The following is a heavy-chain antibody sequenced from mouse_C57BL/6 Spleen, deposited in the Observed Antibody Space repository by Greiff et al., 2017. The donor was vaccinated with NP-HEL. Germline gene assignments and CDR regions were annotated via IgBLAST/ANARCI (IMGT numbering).Heavy chain of an antibody. CDR1: GFTFSDYG. D-gene: IGHD2-1*01. V-gene: IGHV5-17*01. J-gene: IGHJ2*01. CDR3: ASSLYYGNSGGIFSYFDY. CDR2: ISSGSSTI. Sequence: EVQVVESGGGLVKPGGSLKLSCAASGFTFSDYGMHWVRQAPEKGLEWVAYISSGSSTIYYADTVKGRFTITRDNAKNTLFLQMTSLRSEDTAMYSCASSLYYGNSGGIFSYFDYWGQGTTLTVSS.